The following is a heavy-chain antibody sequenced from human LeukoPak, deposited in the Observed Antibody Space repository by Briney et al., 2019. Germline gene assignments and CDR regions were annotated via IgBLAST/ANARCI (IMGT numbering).Heavy chain of an antibody. Sequence: PXGSLRLSCAASGFTFNSYWMNWVRQAPGKGLEWVANIKRDGSEKYYVDSVKGRFTISRDNAKNSLDLQMNSLRVEDTAVYYCARLGPASSGWPESFDYWGQGTLVTVSS. V-gene: IGHV3-7*03. CDR1: GFTFNSYW. D-gene: IGHD6-19*01. J-gene: IGHJ4*02. CDR3: ARLGPASSGWPESFDY. CDR2: IKRDGSEK.